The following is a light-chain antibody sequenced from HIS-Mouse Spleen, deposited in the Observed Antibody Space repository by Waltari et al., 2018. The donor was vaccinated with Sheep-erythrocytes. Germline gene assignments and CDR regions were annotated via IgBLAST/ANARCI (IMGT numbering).Light chain of an antibody. V-gene: IGLV2-11*01. CDR1: SSAVGGYTD. CDR3: CSYAGSYNHV. Sequence: QSALTQPLLVSGSPAPSVTTSCTGTSSAVGGYTDVSWYQQHPGKAPKLMIYDVSKRPSGVPDRFSGSKSGNTASLTISGLQAEDEADYYCCSYAGSYNHVFATGTKVTVL. CDR2: DVS. J-gene: IGLJ1*01.